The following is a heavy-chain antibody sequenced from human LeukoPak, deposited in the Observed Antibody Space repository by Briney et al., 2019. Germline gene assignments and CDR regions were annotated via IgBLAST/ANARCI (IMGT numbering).Heavy chain of an antibody. CDR3: ARAFGGSSSWSDYYYYYMDV. Sequence: KPSETLSLTCTVSGGSISSYYWSWIRQPAGKGLEWIRRIYTSGSTNYNPSLKSRVTMSVDTSKNQFSLKLSSVTAADTAVYYCARAFGGSSSWSDYYYYYMDVWGKGTTVTVSS. J-gene: IGHJ6*03. CDR2: IYTSGST. D-gene: IGHD6-13*01. V-gene: IGHV4-4*07. CDR1: GGSISSYY.